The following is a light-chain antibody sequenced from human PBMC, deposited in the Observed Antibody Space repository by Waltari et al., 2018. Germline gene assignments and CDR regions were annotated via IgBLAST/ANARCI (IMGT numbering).Light chain of an antibody. Sequence: DIQMTQSPSSLSASVGDRVTITCRASQDISNYLAWYQQKPGKVPKLLIYATSNSQSGVPSRFSGSGSGTDFTLTISSLRPEDFATYYCQQSYRSPLTFGQGTKVEIK. J-gene: IGKJ1*01. CDR2: ATS. CDR3: QQSYRSPLT. CDR1: QDISNY. V-gene: IGKV1-27*01.